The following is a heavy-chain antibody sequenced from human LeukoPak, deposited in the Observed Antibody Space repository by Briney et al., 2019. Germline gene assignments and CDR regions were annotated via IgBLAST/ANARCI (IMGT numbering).Heavy chain of an antibody. D-gene: IGHD3-9*01. CDR1: GSSISVSDYF. CDR2: IYYSGIT. J-gene: IGHJ4*02. V-gene: IGHV4-39*07. CDR3: ATLSKFYDILTAYYHPSYCLY. Sequence: PSETLSLTCSVSGSSISVSDYFWGWIRQPPGKGLEWVGTIYYSGITYYNPSLKSRVTISVDTSKDQFSLKLTSVTAADTAVYYCATLSKFYDILTAYYHPSYCLYWGQGALVTVSS.